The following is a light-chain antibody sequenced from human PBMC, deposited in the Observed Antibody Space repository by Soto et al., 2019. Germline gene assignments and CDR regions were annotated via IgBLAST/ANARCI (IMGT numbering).Light chain of an antibody. CDR2: EVS. CDR1: SSDVGSYNL. CDR3: CSYAGSPWRYV. J-gene: IGLJ1*01. V-gene: IGLV2-23*02. Sequence: QSALTQPASVSGSPGQSITISCTGTSSDVGSYNLVSWYQHHPGKAPKLIIYEVSQWPSGVSDRFSGSKSGNTASLTISGLQAEDEADYYCCSYAGSPWRYVFGPGTKLTVL.